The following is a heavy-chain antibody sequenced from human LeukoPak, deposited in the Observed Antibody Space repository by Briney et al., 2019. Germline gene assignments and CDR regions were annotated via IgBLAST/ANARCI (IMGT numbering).Heavy chain of an antibody. D-gene: IGHD2-15*01. CDR2: IYYSGST. J-gene: IGHJ4*02. CDR1: GVSISSYY. CDR3: AVWDCSGGSCYSAKWGYFDY. V-gene: IGHV4-59*01. Sequence: PSETLSLTCTVSGVSISSYYWSWIRQPPGKGLEWIGYIYYSGSTNYNPSLKSRVTISVDTSKNQFSLKLSSVTAADTAVYYCAVWDCSGGSCYSAKWGYFDYWGQGTLVTVSS.